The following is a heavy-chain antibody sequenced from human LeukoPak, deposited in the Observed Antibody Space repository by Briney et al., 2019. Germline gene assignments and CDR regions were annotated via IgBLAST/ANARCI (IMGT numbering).Heavy chain of an antibody. CDR3: AKDSYRGYWSGGSCYSNFDY. CDR2: ISGSGGST. V-gene: IGHV3-23*01. J-gene: IGHJ4*02. CDR1: GFTFSSYA. D-gene: IGHD2-15*01. Sequence: GGSLRLSCAASGFTFSSYAMSWVRQAPGNGLEWVSAISGSGGSTYYADSVKGRFTISRDNSKNPLYLQMNSLRAEDTAVYYCAKDSYRGYWSGGSCYSNFDYWGQGTLVTVSS.